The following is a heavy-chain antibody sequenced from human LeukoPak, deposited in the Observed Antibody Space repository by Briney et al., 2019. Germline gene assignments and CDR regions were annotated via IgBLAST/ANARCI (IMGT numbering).Heavy chain of an antibody. Sequence: GGSLRLSCAASGFTFSSYEMNWVRQAPGKGLEWVSYISSSGSTIYYADSVKGRFTISRDNAKNSLYLQMNSLRAEDTAVYYCPREAVRAKYYYYYYMDVWGKGTTVTISS. CDR1: GFTFSSYE. J-gene: IGHJ6*03. V-gene: IGHV3-48*03. CDR2: ISSSGSTI. CDR3: PREAVRAKYYYYYYMDV. D-gene: IGHD1-1*01.